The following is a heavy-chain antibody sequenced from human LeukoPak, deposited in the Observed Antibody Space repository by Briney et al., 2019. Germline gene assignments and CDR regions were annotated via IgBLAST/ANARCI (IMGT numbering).Heavy chain of an antibody. CDR1: GGSISSYY. D-gene: IGHD2-2*01. Sequence: SETLSLTCTVSGGSISSYYRSWIRQPPGKGLEWLWYIYYSGSTNYNPSLKSRVTISVDTSKSQFSLKLSSVTAEDTAVYYCARSGDCSSTSCYVSVLFDYWGQGTLVTVSS. CDR2: IYYSGST. V-gene: IGHV4-59*01. J-gene: IGHJ4*02. CDR3: ARSGDCSSTSCYVSVLFDY.